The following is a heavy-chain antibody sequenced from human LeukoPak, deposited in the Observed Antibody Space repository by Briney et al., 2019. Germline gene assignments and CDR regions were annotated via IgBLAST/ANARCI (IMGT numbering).Heavy chain of an antibody. CDR2: MNPNSGNT. Sequence: EASVKVSCKASGYTFTGYYMHWVRQATGQGLEWMGWMNPNSGNTGYAQKFQGRVTMTRNTSISTAYMELSSLRSEDTAVFYCTRAYTAIVLDYWGQGTLVTVSS. CDR3: TRAYTAIVLDY. J-gene: IGHJ4*02. V-gene: IGHV1-8*02. CDR1: GYTFTGYY. D-gene: IGHD5-18*01.